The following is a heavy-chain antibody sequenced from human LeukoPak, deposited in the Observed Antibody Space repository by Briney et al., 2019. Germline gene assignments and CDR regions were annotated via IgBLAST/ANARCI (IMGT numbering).Heavy chain of an antibody. D-gene: IGHD6-19*01. CDR2: IYHSGST. V-gene: IGHV4-38-2*02. J-gene: IGHJ3*02. Sequence: SETLSLTCTVSGYSISSGYYWGWIRQPPGKGLEWIGSIYHSGSTYYNPSLKSRVTISVDTSKNQFSLKLSSVTAADTAVYYCARPRSSGWFDAFDIWGQGTMVTVSS. CDR3: ARPRSSGWFDAFDI. CDR1: GYSISSGYY.